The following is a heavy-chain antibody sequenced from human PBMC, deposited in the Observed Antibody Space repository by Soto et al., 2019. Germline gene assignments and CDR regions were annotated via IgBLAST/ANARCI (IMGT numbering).Heavy chain of an antibody. CDR3: ARGLLAGNTIFGVIIRDYYGMDV. CDR1: GYTFTNYY. J-gene: IGHJ6*02. V-gene: IGHV1-46*01. D-gene: IGHD3-3*01. Sequence: ASGKVCCEASGYTFTNYYMHWVRQAPGEGLEWMGIINPSGGNTNYAQKFQGRVTMIRDTSTNTVYMELSSLRSEGTAVYYCARGLLAGNTIFGVIIRDYYGMDVWGQGTTVTVSS. CDR2: INPSGGNT.